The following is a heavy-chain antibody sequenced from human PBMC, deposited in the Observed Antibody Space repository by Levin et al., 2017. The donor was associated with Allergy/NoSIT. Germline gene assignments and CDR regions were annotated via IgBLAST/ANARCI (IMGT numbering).Heavy chain of an antibody. V-gene: IGHV3-11*01. Sequence: LSLTCAASGFRFSVQWMSWLRQAPGKGLEWVSYIDKSGSQRDYADSVKGRFTISRENDRNSLYLQMNSLTAEDTAVYYCAREYYGTFDSWGPGTLVTVSS. J-gene: IGHJ4*02. D-gene: IGHD4-17*01. CDR3: AREYYGTFDS. CDR2: IDKSGSQR. CDR1: GFRFSVQW.